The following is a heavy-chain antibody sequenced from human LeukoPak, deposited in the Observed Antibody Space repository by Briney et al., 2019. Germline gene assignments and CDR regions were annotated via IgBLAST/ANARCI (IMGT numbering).Heavy chain of an antibody. CDR2: IKQDGSEK. D-gene: IGHD3-10*02. Sequence: GGSLRLSCVASGFTFSNFWMSWVRQAPGKGLEWVANIKQDGSEKYYVDSVKGRFTISRDNAKNSLYLQMNSLRAEDTAVYYCAELGITMIGGVWGKGTTVTISS. V-gene: IGHV3-7*01. J-gene: IGHJ6*04. CDR1: GFTFSNFW. CDR3: AELGITMIGGV.